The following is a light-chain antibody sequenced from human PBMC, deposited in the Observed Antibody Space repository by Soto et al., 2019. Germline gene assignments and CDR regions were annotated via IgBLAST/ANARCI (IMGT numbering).Light chain of an antibody. V-gene: IGKV3-11*01. CDR2: GAS. Sequence: EIVMTQSPATLSVSPGERATLSCRASQSVSSNLAWYQQKPGQAPRLLIYGASNRATGIPDRFSGSGSGTDFTLTISSLEPEDFAVYYCQQRRNWPTFGQGTKVDIK. CDR1: QSVSSN. J-gene: IGKJ1*01. CDR3: QQRRNWPT.